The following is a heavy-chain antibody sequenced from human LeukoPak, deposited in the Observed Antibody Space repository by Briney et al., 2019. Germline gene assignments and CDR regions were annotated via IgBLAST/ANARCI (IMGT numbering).Heavy chain of an antibody. V-gene: IGHV4-59*10. CDR1: GGSFSGYY. CDR3: ARTDTTSVKELDY. D-gene: IGHD4-11*01. Sequence: PSETLSLTCAVYGGSFSGYYWSWIRQPAGKRLEWIGRIYTSGSTNYNPSLKSRVTISVDTSKNQFSLKLSSVTAADTAVYYCARTDTTSVKELDYWGQGTLVTVSS. J-gene: IGHJ4*02. CDR2: IYTSGST.